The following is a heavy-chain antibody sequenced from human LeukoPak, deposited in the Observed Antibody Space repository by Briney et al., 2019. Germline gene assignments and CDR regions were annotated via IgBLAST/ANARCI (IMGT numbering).Heavy chain of an antibody. CDR3: ARDGRMGDSDEFDY. V-gene: IGHV3-30-3*01. D-gene: IGHD3-22*01. CDR2: ISHDGSNK. CDR1: GFTFSSYA. J-gene: IGHJ4*02. Sequence: GRSLRLSCAASGFTFSSYAMHWVRQAPGKGLEWVAVISHDGSNKYYADSVKGRFTISGDNSKNTLYLQMNSLRAEDTAVYYCARDGRMGDSDEFDYWGQGTLVTVSS.